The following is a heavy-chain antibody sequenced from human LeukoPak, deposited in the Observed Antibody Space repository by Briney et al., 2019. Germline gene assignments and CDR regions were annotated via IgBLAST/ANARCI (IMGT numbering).Heavy chain of an antibody. V-gene: IGHV4-34*01. D-gene: IGHD2-15*01. CDR1: GGSFSGYY. CDR2: INHSGST. CDR3: ARTPPDIVVVVAGNWFDP. Sequence: SETLSLTCAVYGGSFSGYYWSWIRQPPGKGLEWIGEINHSGSTNYNPSLKSRVTISVDTSKNQFSLKLSSVTAADTAMYYCARTPPDIVVVVAGNWFDPWGQGTLVTASS. J-gene: IGHJ5*02.